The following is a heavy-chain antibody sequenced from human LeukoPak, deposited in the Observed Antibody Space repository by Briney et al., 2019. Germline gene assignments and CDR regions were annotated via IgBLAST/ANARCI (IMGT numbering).Heavy chain of an antibody. Sequence: PSETLSLTCTVSGGSINSYYWSWIRQPPGRGLEWIGSIHYSGSTSSNPSLRSRVTISVDTSKNQFSLKLSSMTAADTAVYYCARASQRYDILTINWFDPWGQGTLVTVSS. CDR1: GGSINSYY. V-gene: IGHV4-59*08. D-gene: IGHD3-9*01. CDR3: ARASQRYDILTINWFDP. CDR2: IHYSGST. J-gene: IGHJ5*02.